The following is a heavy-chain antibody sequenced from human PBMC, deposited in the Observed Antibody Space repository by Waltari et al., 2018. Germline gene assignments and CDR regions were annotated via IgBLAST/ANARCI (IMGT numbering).Heavy chain of an antibody. CDR3: ARGLNYYDRSGYYGCAYYDY. J-gene: IGHJ4*02. CDR2: ISESGTT. V-gene: IGHV4-30-4*01. CDR1: CGSIISDNYY. D-gene: IGHD3-22*01. Sequence: QMPLQESGPGLVQPSQTLSLTCIVSCGSIISDNYYWHWIRQRPGKGLEWIGYISESGTTYYNPSVKSRVTISVDTSKNTFSLDLSSVTAADTAVYYCARGLNYYDRSGYYGCAYYDYWGQGTLVTVSS.